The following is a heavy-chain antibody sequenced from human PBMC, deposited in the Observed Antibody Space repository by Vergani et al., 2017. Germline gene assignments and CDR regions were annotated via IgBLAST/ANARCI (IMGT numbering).Heavy chain of an antibody. J-gene: IGHJ5*01. V-gene: IGHV3-74*01. CDR1: GFSFSGYW. D-gene: IGHD5-12*01. Sequence: EVQLVESGGGLIHPGGSLRLSCEGSGFSFSGYWMHWVRQSPGRGVVGVSRIKSDGSITNYAASVKGRFTISRDNAKNTLYLEMNSLGGDDTAKYYCVRARCSGPCFMSNWFDSWGQGAQVTVSS. CDR2: IKSDGSIT. CDR3: VRARCSGPCFMSNWFDS.